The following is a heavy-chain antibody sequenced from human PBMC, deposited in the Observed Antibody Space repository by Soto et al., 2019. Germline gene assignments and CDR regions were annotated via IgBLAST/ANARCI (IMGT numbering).Heavy chain of an antibody. CDR1: GGSISSGGYY. CDR3: ARVNDYGDYSNY. Sequence: PSETLSLTCTVSGGSISSGGYYWSWIRQHPGKGLEWIGYIYYSGSTYYNPSLKSRVTISVDTSKNQFSLKLSSVTVADTAVYYCARVNDYGDYSNYWGQGTLVTVSS. CDR2: IYYSGST. V-gene: IGHV4-31*02. D-gene: IGHD4-17*01. J-gene: IGHJ4*02.